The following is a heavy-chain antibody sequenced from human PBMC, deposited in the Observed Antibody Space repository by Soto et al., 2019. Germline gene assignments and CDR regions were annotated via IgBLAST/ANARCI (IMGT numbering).Heavy chain of an antibody. CDR3: ARDRGGDGYNYAAYYYYGMDV. CDR2: IYYSGST. J-gene: IGHJ6*02. V-gene: IGHV4-31*03. Sequence: QVQLQESGPGLVKPSQTLSLTCTVSGGSISSGGYYWSWIRQHPGKGLEWIGYIYYSGSTYYNPSLKSRVTISVDTSKNQFSLKLSSVTAADTAVYYCARDRGGDGYNYAAYYYYGMDVWGQGTTVTVSS. CDR1: GGSISSGGYY. D-gene: IGHD5-12*01.